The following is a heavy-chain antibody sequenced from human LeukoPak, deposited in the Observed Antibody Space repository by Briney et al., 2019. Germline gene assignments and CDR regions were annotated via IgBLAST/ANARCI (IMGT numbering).Heavy chain of an antibody. D-gene: IGHD2-15*01. J-gene: IGHJ5*02. Sequence: GGSLRLSCAASGFTFSSYWMSWVRQAPGKGLEWVANIKQDGSEKYYVDSVKGRFTISRDNAKTSLYLQMNSLRAEDTAVYYCARDSLGYCSGGSCYPRFDPWGQGTLVTVSS. CDR1: GFTFSSYW. V-gene: IGHV3-7*01. CDR2: IKQDGSEK. CDR3: ARDSLGYCSGGSCYPRFDP.